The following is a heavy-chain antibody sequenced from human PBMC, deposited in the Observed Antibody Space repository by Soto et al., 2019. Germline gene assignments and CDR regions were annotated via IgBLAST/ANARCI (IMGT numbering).Heavy chain of an antibody. CDR2: ISGSSCST. CDR3: AKDGYPDRRIGWFGGYYFDY. V-gene: IGHV3-23*01. J-gene: IGHJ4*02. Sequence: GGALRPSCAASGFILSTYSINWGRHAPGKGLEWGSSISGSSCSTYYADSVKGRFSISRDYSKNTLYLQMNSLRAEDTAVYYCAKDGYPDRRIGWFGGYYFDYWGQGTLVTVSS. CDR1: GFILSTYS. D-gene: IGHD3-3*01.